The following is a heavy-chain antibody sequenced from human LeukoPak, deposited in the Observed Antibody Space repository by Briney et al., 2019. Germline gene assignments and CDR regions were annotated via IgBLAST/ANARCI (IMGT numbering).Heavy chain of an antibody. D-gene: IGHD3-22*01. CDR3: ARAPIGIYDSSGYYSL. Sequence: ASVKVSCKASGYTFASYGISRVRHAPGQGLEWMGWISACSGNTNYAQKLQGRVTMTTDTSTSTAYMELRSLRSDDTAVYYCARAPIGIYDSSGYYSLWGQGTLVTVSS. V-gene: IGHV1-18*01. CDR2: ISACSGNT. J-gene: IGHJ4*02. CDR1: GYTFASYG.